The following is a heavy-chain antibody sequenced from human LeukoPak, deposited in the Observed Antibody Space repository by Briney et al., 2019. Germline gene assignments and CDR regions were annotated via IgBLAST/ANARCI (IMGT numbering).Heavy chain of an antibody. V-gene: IGHV3-30-3*01. Sequence: GGSLRLSCAASGFTFSTYAMHWVRQAPGKGLEWVAVISYDGSNRYYADSVKGRFTISRDNSKNTYHLQMNSLRAEDTAVYYCAQINYYGSGSYIVAYGMDVRGQGTTVTVSS. CDR2: ISYDGSNR. J-gene: IGHJ6*02. CDR1: GFTFSTYA. D-gene: IGHD3-10*01. CDR3: AQINYYGSGSYIVAYGMDV.